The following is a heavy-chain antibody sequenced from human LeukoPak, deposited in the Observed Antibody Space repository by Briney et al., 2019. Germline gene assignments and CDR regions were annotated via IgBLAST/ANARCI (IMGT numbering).Heavy chain of an antibody. J-gene: IGHJ4*02. D-gene: IGHD6-19*01. Sequence: SETLSLTCAVSGYSISSPNWWGWVRQPPGKGLEWIGYIYYTGSIYYNPSLKSRLTMSVDTSKNQFSLKLSSVTAADTAVYYCARRDSSGWYDYWGQGTLVTVSS. CDR1: GYSISSPNW. CDR3: ARRDSSGWYDY. CDR2: IYYTGSI. V-gene: IGHV4-28*05.